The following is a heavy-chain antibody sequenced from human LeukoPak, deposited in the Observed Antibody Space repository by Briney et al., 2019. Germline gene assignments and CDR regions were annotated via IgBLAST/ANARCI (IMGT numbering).Heavy chain of an antibody. V-gene: IGHV3-23*01. J-gene: IGHJ4*02. CDR1: GFTFNIYA. D-gene: IGHD1-1*01. Sequence: GGSLRLSCAASGFTFNIYAMSWVRQAPGKGLEWVSGISGVGGRTYYADSMQGRFTISRDTSRNTLYLQMNSLRVEDTAVYYCAKDHRWNDAPCYFDCWGQGTLVTVSS. CDR2: ISGVGGRT. CDR3: AKDHRWNDAPCYFDC.